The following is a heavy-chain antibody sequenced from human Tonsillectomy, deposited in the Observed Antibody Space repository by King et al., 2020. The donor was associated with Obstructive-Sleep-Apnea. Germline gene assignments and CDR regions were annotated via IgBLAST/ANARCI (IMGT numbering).Heavy chain of an antibody. CDR1: GFTFSDYF. Sequence: QVQLVESGGGLVKPGGSLRLSCAASGFTFSDYFMAWIRQAPGKGLEWVSSITSSGSGVYYADSVKGRFTISRDNAKNSLYLQMNSLRAAATAVYYCARDIVADHFDYWGQGTLVTVSS. V-gene: IGHV3-11*01. D-gene: IGHD5-12*01. J-gene: IGHJ4*02. CDR2: ITSSGSGV. CDR3: ARDIVADHFDY.